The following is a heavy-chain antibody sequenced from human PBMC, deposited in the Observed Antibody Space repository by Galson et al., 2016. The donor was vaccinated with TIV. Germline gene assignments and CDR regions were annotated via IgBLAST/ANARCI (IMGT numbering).Heavy chain of an antibody. CDR3: ARGFNYGFDFYYGMDV. CDR1: GYPFTAYY. J-gene: IGHJ6*02. CDR2: INPNGDDT. D-gene: IGHD5-18*01. Sequence: SVKVSCKASGYPFTAYYIHWVRQAPGQGPEWMGWINPNGDDTNYAQRFQGRVSMTRDTSISTAYMERSRLRSDDTAVFFCARGFNYGFDFYYGMDVWGQGTTVTVSS. V-gene: IGHV1-2*02.